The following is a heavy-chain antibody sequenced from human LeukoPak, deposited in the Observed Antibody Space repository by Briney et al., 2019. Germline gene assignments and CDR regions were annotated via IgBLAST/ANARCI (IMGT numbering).Heavy chain of an antibody. CDR3: AKQTEWLVSFYYYYYMDV. D-gene: IGHD6-19*01. Sequence: GGSLRLSCTASGFTFSSYAMHWVRQAPGKGLEWVSGISGSGTSTYYADSVKGRFTISRDNSKNTLYLQMNSLRAEDTAVYYCAKQTEWLVSFYYYYYMDVWGKGTTVTVSS. V-gene: IGHV3-23*01. CDR1: GFTFSSYA. J-gene: IGHJ6*03. CDR2: ISGSGTST.